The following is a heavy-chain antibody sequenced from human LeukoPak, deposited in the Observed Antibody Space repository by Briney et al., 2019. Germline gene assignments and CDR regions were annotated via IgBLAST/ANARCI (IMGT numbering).Heavy chain of an antibody. Sequence: SETLSLTCTVSGGSISSYYWSWIRQPPGKGLEWIGEINHSGSTNYNPSLKSRVTISVDTSKNQFSLKLSSVTAADTAVYYCARVGTTVTTSRWYNWFDPWGQGTLVTVSS. CDR3: ARVGTTVTTSRWYNWFDP. D-gene: IGHD4-17*01. CDR2: INHSGST. CDR1: GGSISSYY. V-gene: IGHV4-34*01. J-gene: IGHJ5*02.